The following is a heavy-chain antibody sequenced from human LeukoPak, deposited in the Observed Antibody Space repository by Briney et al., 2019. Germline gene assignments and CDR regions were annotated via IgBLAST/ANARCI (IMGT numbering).Heavy chain of an antibody. CDR1: GGSIRSDY. CDR3: ARGRGARSSRWYNWFDP. V-gene: IGHV4-4*07. D-gene: IGHD6-13*01. CDR2: IYGTGST. J-gene: IGHJ5*02. Sequence: SETLSLTCAVSGGSIRSDYWSWIRQPAGKGLEWIGRIYGTGSTNYNPSLKSRVTMSVDTSKNQFSLEMSSVTAADTAVYYCARGRGARSSRWYNWFDPWGQGTLVTVSS.